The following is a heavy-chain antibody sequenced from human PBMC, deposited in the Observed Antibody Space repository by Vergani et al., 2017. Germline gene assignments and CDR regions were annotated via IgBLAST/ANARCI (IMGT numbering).Heavy chain of an antibody. J-gene: IGHJ2*01. CDR2: ISGSGDNT. CDR1: GFTFSSYA. D-gene: IGHD2-2*01. V-gene: IGHV3-23*01. Sequence: EVQLLESGGGLVQPGGSLRLSCAASGFTFSSYAMSWVRQAPGKGLEWVSAISGSGDNTYYADSVKGRFTISRDNSKNTLYLQMNSLRAGDTAVYYCARGGYCSSTSCSKAHGYFDLWGRGTLVTVSS. CDR3: ARGGYCSSTSCSKAHGYFDL.